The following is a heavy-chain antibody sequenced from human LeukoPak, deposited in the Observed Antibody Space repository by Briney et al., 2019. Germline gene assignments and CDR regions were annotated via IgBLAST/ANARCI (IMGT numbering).Heavy chain of an antibody. CDR1: GFTFSSYA. CDR2: ISGSGGSA. CDR3: AKDREWLQLRYFDY. D-gene: IGHD5-24*01. Sequence: GGSLRLSCAASGFTFSSYAMSWVRQAPGKGLEWVSAISGSGGSAYYADSVKGRFTISRDNSKNTLYLQMNSLRAEDTAVYYCAKDREWLQLRYFDYWGQGTLVTVSS. V-gene: IGHV3-23*01. J-gene: IGHJ4*02.